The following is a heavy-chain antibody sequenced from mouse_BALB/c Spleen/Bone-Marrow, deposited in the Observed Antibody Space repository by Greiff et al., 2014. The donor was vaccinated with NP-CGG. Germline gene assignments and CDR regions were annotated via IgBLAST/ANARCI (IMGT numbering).Heavy chain of an antibody. V-gene: IGHV7-3*02. D-gene: IGHD2-10*01. Sequence: EVKLQESGGGLVQPGGSLRLSCATSGFTFTDYYMSWVRQPPGKALEWLGFIRHKANGYTSEYSVSVKARFTITRDNSQSILYLQMNTLRTRDSAAYDCAGLPYNGNSAWFAYWGQGTLVTVSA. CDR1: GFTFTDYY. CDR2: IRHKANGYTS. CDR3: AGLPYNGNSAWFAY. J-gene: IGHJ3*01.